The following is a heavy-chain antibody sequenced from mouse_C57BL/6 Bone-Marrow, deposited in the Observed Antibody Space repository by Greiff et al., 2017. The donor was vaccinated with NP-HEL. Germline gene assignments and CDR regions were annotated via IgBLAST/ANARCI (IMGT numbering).Heavy chain of an antibody. D-gene: IGHD2-5*01. CDR2: IDPSDSYT. J-gene: IGHJ3*01. CDR3: ARWKDYSNYVL. V-gene: IGHV1-59*01. CDR1: GYTFTSYW. Sequence: VQLQQPGAELVRPGTSVKLSCKASGYTFTSYWMHWVKQRPGQGLEWIGVIDPSDSYTNYNQKFKGKATLTVDTSSSTAYMQLSSLTSEDSAVYYCARWKDYSNYVLRGQGTLVTVSA.